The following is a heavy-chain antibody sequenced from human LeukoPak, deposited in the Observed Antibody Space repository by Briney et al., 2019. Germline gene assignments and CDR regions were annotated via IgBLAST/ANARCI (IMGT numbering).Heavy chain of an antibody. CDR2: ISGGGGTT. CDR1: GFTFSSYA. CDR3: AKDREGLSSGYDLEYFDC. J-gene: IGHJ4*02. V-gene: IGHV3-23*01. Sequence: TGGSLRLSCAASGFTFSSYAMNWVRQAPGKGLEWVSAISGGGGTTYYADSVKGRFTISRDNSKNTLFLQMNSLRAEDTAVYYCAKDREGLSSGYDLEYFDCWGQGTLVTVSS. D-gene: IGHD5-12*01.